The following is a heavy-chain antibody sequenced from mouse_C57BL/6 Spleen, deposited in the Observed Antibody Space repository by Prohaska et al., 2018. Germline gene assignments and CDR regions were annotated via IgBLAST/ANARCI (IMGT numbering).Heavy chain of an antibody. V-gene: IGHV11-2*01. J-gene: IGHJ1*03. CDR3: MRYGNYWYFDV. D-gene: IGHD2-1*01. CDR1: GFTFSGFW. Sequence: EVQLLETGGGLVQPGGSRGLSCEGSGFTFSGFWMSWVRQTPGKTLEWIGDINSDGSAINYAPSIKDRFTIFRDNDKSTLYLQMSNVRSEDTATYFCMRYGNYWYFDVWDTGTTVTVSS. CDR2: INSDGSAI.